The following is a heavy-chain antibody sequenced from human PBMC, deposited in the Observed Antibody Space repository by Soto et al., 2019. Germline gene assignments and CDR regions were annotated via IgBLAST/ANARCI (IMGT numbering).Heavy chain of an antibody. D-gene: IGHD2-2*01. Sequence: QVQLVQSGAEVKKPGSSVKVSCKASGGTFSNSAISWVRQAPGQGLEWMGGIIPISGTANYAQKFQGRVTITAGESTSTAYMELSSLRSEDTAVYYCARSQGSSTSLEIYYYYYYGMDVWGQGTTVTVSS. V-gene: IGHV1-69*01. CDR3: ARSQGSSTSLEIYYYYYYGMDV. CDR2: IIPISGTA. CDR1: GGTFSNSA. J-gene: IGHJ6*02.